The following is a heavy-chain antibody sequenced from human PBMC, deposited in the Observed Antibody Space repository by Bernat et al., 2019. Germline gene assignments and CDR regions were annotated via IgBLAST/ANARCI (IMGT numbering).Heavy chain of an antibody. D-gene: IGHD1-26*01. CDR1: GFTFSTYE. J-gene: IGHJ4*02. Sequence: EVQLVESGGGLVQPGGSLRLSCRASGFTFSTYEMNWVRKAPGTGLEWFSYISSSGSTIYYADSVKGRFTISRDNAKNSLYLQMNSLRAEDTAVYYCASLPYSGDYWGQGTLVTVSS. V-gene: IGHV3-48*03. CDR3: ASLPYSGDY. CDR2: ISSSGSTI.